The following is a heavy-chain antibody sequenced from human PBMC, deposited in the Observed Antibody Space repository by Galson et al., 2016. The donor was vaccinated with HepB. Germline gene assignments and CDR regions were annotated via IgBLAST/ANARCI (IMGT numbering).Heavy chain of an antibody. V-gene: IGHV1-69*13. CDR3: ARVGGYSGYENYYYYGLDV. CDR2: IIPMFGTA. Sequence: SVKVSCKASGGTFSSYAISWVRQAPGQGLEWMGGIIPMFGTANYAQKFQGRVTISADESTSTSTAYMELSSLRSEDTAVYYCARVGGYSGYENYYYYGLDVWGQGTTVIVSS. D-gene: IGHD5-12*01. CDR1: GGTFSSYA. J-gene: IGHJ6*02.